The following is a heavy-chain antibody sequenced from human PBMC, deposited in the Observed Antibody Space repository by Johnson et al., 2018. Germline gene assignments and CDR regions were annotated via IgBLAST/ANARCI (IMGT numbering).Heavy chain of an antibody. Sequence: EVQLVESGGGLVKPGGSLRLSCAASGFTFSSYWMHWVRQAPGKGLVWVSRINSDGSSTSYADSVKGRFTISRDNAKNTLYLQMNSLRAEDTAVYYCAKEPGYDYGLGHWGQGTLVTVSS. V-gene: IGHV3-74*01. J-gene: IGHJ1*01. CDR3: AKEPGYDYGLGH. D-gene: IGHD3-16*01. CDR2: INSDGSST. CDR1: GFTFSSYW.